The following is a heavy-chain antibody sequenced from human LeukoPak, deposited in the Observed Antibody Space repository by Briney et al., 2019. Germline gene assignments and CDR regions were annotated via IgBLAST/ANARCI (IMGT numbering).Heavy chain of an antibody. D-gene: IGHD4-17*01. Sequence: SETLSLTCAVYGGSFSGYSRTWIRQTPGKGLEWIGEINHSGSTNYNPSLKSRVTVSVDTSKNQFSLKVNSVTAADTAVYYCARGRTDEYGDYDYWGQGALVIVSS. J-gene: IGHJ4*02. CDR2: INHSGST. CDR1: GGSFSGYS. V-gene: IGHV4-34*01. CDR3: ARGRTDEYGDYDY.